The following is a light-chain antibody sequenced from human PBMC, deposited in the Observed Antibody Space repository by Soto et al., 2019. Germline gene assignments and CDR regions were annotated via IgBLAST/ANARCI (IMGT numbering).Light chain of an antibody. CDR2: GNS. CDR1: SSNIGAGYD. V-gene: IGLV1-40*01. Sequence: QPVLTQPPSVSGAPGQRVTISCTGSSSNIGAGYDVHWYQQRPGTAPKLLIYGNSNRPSGVPDRFSGSKSGTSASLAITGLQAEDEADYYCQSYDSSLSGGVFGGGTKVTVL. J-gene: IGLJ3*02. CDR3: QSYDSSLSGGV.